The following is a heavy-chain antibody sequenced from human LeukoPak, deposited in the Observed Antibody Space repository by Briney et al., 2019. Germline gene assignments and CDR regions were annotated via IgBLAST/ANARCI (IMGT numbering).Heavy chain of an antibody. V-gene: IGHV1-18*01. J-gene: IGHJ5*02. CDR3: ARDHPYYDFWSGYYSSWFDP. Sequence: GGSLRLSCAASGFTFSSYAMSWVRQAPGQGLEWMGWISAYNGNTNYAQKLQGRVTMTTDTSTSTAYMELRSLRSDDTAVYYCARDHPYYDFWSGYYSSWFDPWGQGTLVTVSS. CDR1: GFTFSSYA. CDR2: ISAYNGNT. D-gene: IGHD3-3*01.